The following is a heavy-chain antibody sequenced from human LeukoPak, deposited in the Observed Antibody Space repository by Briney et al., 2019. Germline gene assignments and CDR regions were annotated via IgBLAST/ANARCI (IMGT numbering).Heavy chain of an antibody. V-gene: IGHV1-69*04. CDR3: ARGFNGDYQYV. Sequence: ASVKVSCKASGGTFGNYAISWVRQAPGQGLEWMGRIIPILAIPNYAQEFQGRVTITADISTSTAYMELSSLRSDDTAVYYCARGFNGDYQYVWGQGTLVTVSS. D-gene: IGHD4-17*01. CDR2: IIPILAIP. CDR1: GGTFGNYA. J-gene: IGHJ4*02.